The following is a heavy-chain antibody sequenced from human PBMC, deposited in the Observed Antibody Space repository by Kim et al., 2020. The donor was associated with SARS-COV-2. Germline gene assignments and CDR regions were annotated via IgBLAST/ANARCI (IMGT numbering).Heavy chain of an antibody. D-gene: IGHD3-9*01. Sequence: GGSLRLSCAASGITDRKYGLSWVRRAPGKGLEWVSGISASGYNTYYADSVKGRFTVSRDTSKNTLFLQMNSLRVEDTAVYYCAKNLGDWFPRWGFDPWGQGTQVIVSS. CDR1: GITDRKYG. J-gene: IGHJ5*02. CDR2: ISASGYNT. V-gene: IGHV3-23*01. CDR3: AKNLGDWFPRWGFDP.